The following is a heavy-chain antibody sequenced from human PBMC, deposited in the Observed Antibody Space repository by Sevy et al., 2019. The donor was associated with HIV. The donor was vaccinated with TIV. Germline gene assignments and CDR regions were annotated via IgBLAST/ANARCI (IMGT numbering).Heavy chain of an antibody. CDR1: GFTFSSYE. D-gene: IGHD4-17*01. CDR3: ARDLPPSATTVAHFDY. CDR2: ITNSGSSI. V-gene: IGHV3-48*03. J-gene: IGHJ4*02. Sequence: GGSLRLSCTASGFTFSSYEMNWVRQAPGKGLEWVSYITNSGSSIYYSDSVRGRFTVSRDNAKNSLYLQMKGLRAADTAVYYCARDLPPSATTVAHFDYWGRGTLVTVSS.